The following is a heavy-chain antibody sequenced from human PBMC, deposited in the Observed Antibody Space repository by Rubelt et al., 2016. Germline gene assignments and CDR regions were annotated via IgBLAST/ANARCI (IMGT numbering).Heavy chain of an antibody. D-gene: IGHD6-6*01. CDR3: ARVYTSTSGRGLDY. CDR1: GFTVSSYA. V-gene: IGHV3-23*04. CDR2: ISGSGGST. Sequence: EVQLVDSGGGLVQPGGSLRLSCAASGFTVSSYAMSWVRQAPGKGLEWVSSISGSGGSTYYPVSVKGRLTIARDNAKNTLYLQMNSLRADDTAIYYCARVYTSTSGRGLDYWGQGTLVTVSS. J-gene: IGHJ4*02.